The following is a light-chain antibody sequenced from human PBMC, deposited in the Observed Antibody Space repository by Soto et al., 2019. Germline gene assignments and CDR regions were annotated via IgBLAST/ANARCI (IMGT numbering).Light chain of an antibody. V-gene: IGLV2-23*01. CDR2: EGS. J-gene: IGLJ1*01. CDR3: CSYAGSSTYV. CDR1: SSDGGNYDL. Sequence: SVLTQPASVSGSPGQSITISCTGTSSDGGNYDLVSWYQQLPGKAPKFILYEGSKRPSGVSNRFSGSKSGNTASLTISGLQAEDEADYYCCSYAGSSTYVFGTGTKVTV.